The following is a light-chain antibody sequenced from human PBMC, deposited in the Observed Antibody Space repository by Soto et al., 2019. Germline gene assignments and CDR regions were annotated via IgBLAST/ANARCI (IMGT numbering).Light chain of an antibody. Sequence: NFMLTQPHSVSESPGKTVTISCTRSSGSIASNYVQWYQQRPGSAPTTVIYADNQRPSGVPDRVSGSIDSSSNSASLTISGLKTEDEADYYCQSYDSSNQGVFGGGTQLTVL. V-gene: IGLV6-57*04. CDR1: SGSIASNY. J-gene: IGLJ2*01. CDR2: ADN. CDR3: QSYDSSNQGV.